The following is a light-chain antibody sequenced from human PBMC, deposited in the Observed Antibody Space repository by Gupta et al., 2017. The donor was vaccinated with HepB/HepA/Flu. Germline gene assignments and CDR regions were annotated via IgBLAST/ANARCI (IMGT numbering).Light chain of an antibody. CDR3: QQRTNGQPLHT. Sequence: EIVLTQSPATLSLSPGERATLSCRASQSVSSYLAWYQQKPGQAPRLLIYDASNRATGIPARFSGSGDGTDFTLTISSREPEDFAVYYCQQRTNGQPLHTFGQGTKMDIK. J-gene: IGKJ2*01. CDR2: DAS. CDR1: QSVSSY. V-gene: IGKV3D-11*02.